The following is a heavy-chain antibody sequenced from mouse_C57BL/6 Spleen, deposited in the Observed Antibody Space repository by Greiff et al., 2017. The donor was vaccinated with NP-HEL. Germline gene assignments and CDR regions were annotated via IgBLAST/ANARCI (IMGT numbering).Heavy chain of an antibody. CDR1: GYTFTSYG. CDR3: ARSKDY. CDR2: IYPRSGNT. V-gene: IGHV1-81*01. Sequence: LEESGAELARPGASVKLSCKASGYTFTSYGISWVKQRTGQGLEWIGEIYPRSGNTYHNEKFKGKATLTADKSSSTAYMELRSLTSEDSAVYFCARSKDYWGQGTTLTVSS. J-gene: IGHJ2*01.